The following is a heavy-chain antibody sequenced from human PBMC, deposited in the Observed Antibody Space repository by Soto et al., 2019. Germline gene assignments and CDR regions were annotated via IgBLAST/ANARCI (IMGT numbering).Heavy chain of an antibody. CDR1: GGSISSGGYY. J-gene: IGHJ3*02. CDR3: ARLRLRYCSGGSCLSDAFDI. Sequence: SETLSLTCTVSGGSISSGGYYWSWIRQHPGKGLEWIGYIYYSGSTYYNPSLKSRVTISVDTSKNQFSLKLSSVTAADTAVYYCARLRLRYCSGGSCLSDAFDIWGQGTMVTVSS. CDR2: IYYSGST. D-gene: IGHD2-15*01. V-gene: IGHV4-31*03.